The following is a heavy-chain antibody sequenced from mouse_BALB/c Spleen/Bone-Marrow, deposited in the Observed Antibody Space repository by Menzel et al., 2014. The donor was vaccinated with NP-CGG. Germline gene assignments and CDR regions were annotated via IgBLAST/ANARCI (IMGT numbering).Heavy chain of an antibody. V-gene: IGHV1S137*01. J-gene: IGHJ4*01. Sequence: QVHVKQSGAKLVRPGVSVKISCKGSGYTFTDHAMHWVKRSHAKSLEWIGLISGYYGDAIYNQKFKGKATMTVDKSSSTAYMELARLTSEDPAIYYCARSGKVRNAMDYWGQGTSVTVSS. CDR2: ISGYYGDA. D-gene: IGHD2-14*01. CDR3: ARSGKVRNAMDY. CDR1: GYTFTDHA.